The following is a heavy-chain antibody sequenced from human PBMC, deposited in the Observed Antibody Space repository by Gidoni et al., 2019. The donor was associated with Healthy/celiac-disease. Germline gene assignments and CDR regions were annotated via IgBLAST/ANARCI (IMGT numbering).Heavy chain of an antibody. CDR2: ISSSSSYR. Sequence: VQLGVSGGGLVKPGGSLSLSGASSGFTFSSSSLNWVRQAPGKGLEWVSSISSSSSYRYYADSVKGRFTISRNNAKNSLYLQMNSLRAEGTAVYYCASRPLRPPGGGYYYGMDVWGQGTTVTVSS. J-gene: IGHJ6*02. CDR3: ASRPLRPPGGGYYYGMDV. CDR1: GFTFSSSS. D-gene: IGHD3-16*01. V-gene: IGHV3-21*01.